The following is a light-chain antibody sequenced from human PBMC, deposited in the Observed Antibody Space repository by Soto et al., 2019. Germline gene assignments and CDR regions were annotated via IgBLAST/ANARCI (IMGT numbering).Light chain of an antibody. V-gene: IGKV1-5*03. CDR1: QSISGW. J-gene: IGKJ1*01. CDR2: KAS. Sequence: DIQMTQSPSTLSASVGDIVTITCRASQSISGWLAWYQQKPGKAPKLLIYKASNLQIGVPSRFSGGGSGTEFSLTISSLQPDDFATYYCQQYNIYSPWKFGQGTKVDIK. CDR3: QQYNIYSPWK.